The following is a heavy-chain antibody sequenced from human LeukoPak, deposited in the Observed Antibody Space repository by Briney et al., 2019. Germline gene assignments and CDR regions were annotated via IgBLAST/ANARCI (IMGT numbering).Heavy chain of an antibody. J-gene: IGHJ5*02. CDR2: ISWNSGSI. Sequence: PGGSLRLSCAASGFTFDDYAMHWVRQAPGKGLEWVSGISWNSGSIGYADSVKGRFTISRDNAKNSLYLQMNSLRAEDTALYYCAKDGRFGDRAWSWFDPWGQGTLVTVSS. V-gene: IGHV3-9*01. CDR1: GFTFDDYA. CDR3: AKDGRFGDRAWSWFDP. D-gene: IGHD3-10*01.